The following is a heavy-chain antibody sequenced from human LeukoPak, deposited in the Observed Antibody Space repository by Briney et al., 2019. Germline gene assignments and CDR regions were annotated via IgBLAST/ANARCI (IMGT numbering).Heavy chain of an antibody. D-gene: IGHD2-15*01. V-gene: IGHV3-74*01. Sequence: PGGSLRLSCLASGFSLSGYWMYWVRKAPGKGLLYISRNNGDGSTTNYADVVKGRFTMSRDNVKNTLYLQMNSLRVEDTAVYYCARDPRNVGLAPWGQGTLVTVSS. CDR1: GFSLSGYW. CDR2: NNGDGSTT. CDR3: ARDPRNVGLAP. J-gene: IGHJ5*02.